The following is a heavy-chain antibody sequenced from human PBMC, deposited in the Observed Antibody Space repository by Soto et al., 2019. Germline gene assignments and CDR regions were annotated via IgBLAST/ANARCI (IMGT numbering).Heavy chain of an antibody. D-gene: IGHD5-12*01. CDR2: ISGSDGST. CDR3: AKERSSGYYFFDY. J-gene: IGHJ4*02. V-gene: IGHV3-23*01. Sequence: GGSLRLSCAASGFTFSNYAMSWVRQAPGEGLEWVSTISGSDGSTYYADSVKGRFTISRDISKNTLYLQMNSLRADDTAIYYCAKERSSGYYFFDYWGQGTLVIVSS. CDR1: GFTFSNYA.